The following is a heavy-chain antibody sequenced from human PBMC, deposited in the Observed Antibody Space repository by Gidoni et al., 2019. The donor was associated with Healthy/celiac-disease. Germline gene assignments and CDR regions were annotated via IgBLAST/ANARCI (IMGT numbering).Heavy chain of an antibody. Sequence: QVPLVQSGAEVKKPGASVKVSCKASGYTFTGYYMHWVRQAPGQGLEWMGWLNPNSGGTNYAQKFQGRVTMTRDTSISTAYMELSRLRSDDTAVYYCARTVRGVINYYYGMDVWGQGTTVTVSS. V-gene: IGHV1-2*02. D-gene: IGHD3-10*01. J-gene: IGHJ6*02. CDR2: LNPNSGGT. CDR3: ARTVRGVINYYYGMDV. CDR1: GYTFTGYY.